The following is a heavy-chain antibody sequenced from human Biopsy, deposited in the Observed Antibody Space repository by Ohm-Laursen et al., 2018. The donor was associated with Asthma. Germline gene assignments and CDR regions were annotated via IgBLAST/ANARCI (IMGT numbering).Heavy chain of an antibody. D-gene: IGHD3-22*01. CDR2: IYSGGTS. CDR3: ARGDSSNWSHYYFDY. Sequence: GSLRLSCAAPGFAVSRDHMFWVRQAPGKGLEWVSVIYSGGTSHTADSVRGRFTIPRGYSKNTLYLQMHSLRAEDTAVYYCARGDSSNWSHYYFDYWGQGTLVTVSS. J-gene: IGHJ4*02. CDR1: GFAVSRDH. V-gene: IGHV3-53*01.